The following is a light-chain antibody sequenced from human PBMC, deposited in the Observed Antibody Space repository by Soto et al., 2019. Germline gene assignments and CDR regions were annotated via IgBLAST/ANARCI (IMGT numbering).Light chain of an antibody. V-gene: IGKV3-20*01. Sequence: EIVLTQSPGTLSLSPGERATLSCRASQSVPRSYLAWYQQKPGQAPRLLIYGTSSRATGIPDRFSGSGSGTDFTLTISRLEPEDFAVFYCQQYGSSITFGQGTRLE. CDR1: QSVPRSY. J-gene: IGKJ5*01. CDR3: QQYGSSIT. CDR2: GTS.